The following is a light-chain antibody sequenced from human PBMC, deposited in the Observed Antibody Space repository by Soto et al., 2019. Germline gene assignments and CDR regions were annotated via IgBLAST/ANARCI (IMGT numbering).Light chain of an antibody. CDR3: QQYHKWPLT. J-gene: IGKJ4*01. Sequence: ELVMTQSPATLSVSPGERATLSCRASQSVRSNLAGYQQKPGQAPRLLAYGASTRATGIPARFSGSGSGTEFILTISSLQSEDFAVYYCQQYHKWPLTFGGGTKVDIK. V-gene: IGKV3-15*01. CDR1: QSVRSN. CDR2: GAS.